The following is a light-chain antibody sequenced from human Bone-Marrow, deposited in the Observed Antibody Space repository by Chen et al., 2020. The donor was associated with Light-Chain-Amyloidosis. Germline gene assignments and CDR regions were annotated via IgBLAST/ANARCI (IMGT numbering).Light chain of an antibody. CDR1: QTISSNY. CDR2: GSS. V-gene: IGKV3-20*01. CDR3: QQYGTSPLT. J-gene: IGKJ4*01. Sequence: EIVLTRSPGTLSLSPGEGAYLSCRASQTISSNYLTWYQQKFGQAPRLLIYGSSSRATGIPDRFTGSGSGTDFTLTINRLEPEDFAMYYCQQYGTSPLTFGGGTKVEIK.